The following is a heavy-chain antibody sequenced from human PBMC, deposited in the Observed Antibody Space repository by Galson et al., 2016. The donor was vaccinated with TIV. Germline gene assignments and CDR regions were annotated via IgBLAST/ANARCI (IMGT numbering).Heavy chain of an antibody. D-gene: IGHD7-27*01. Sequence: ETLSLTCAVSGASISSGTVSWNWIRQPPGKGLEWIGYISDSGRSNENPSLKSRVTISVDTSKKQISLKLKSVTAADTAMYYCAKDLGLGAFDIWGQGTMVTVSS. CDR3: AKDLGLGAFDI. CDR1: GASISSGTVS. J-gene: IGHJ3*02. CDR2: ISDSGRS. V-gene: IGHV4-61*01.